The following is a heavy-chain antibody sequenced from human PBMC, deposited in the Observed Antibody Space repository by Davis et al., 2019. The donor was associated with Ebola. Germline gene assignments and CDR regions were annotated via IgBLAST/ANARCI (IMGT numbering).Heavy chain of an antibody. J-gene: IGHJ4*02. CDR2: INPHNGNT. CDR1: GYTFTNYG. CDR3: ARAQFPTTSDH. Sequence: ASVQVSCNASGYTFTNYGITWVRQAPGQGLEWMGWINPHNGNTNYAQNVQGRVTMTTDTSTSTAYMEVGILRSDDTAVYYCARAQFPTTSDHWGQGTLVTVSS. D-gene: IGHD1-1*01. V-gene: IGHV1-18*04.